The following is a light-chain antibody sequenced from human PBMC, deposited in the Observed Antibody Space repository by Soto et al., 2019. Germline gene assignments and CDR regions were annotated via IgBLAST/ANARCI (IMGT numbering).Light chain of an antibody. CDR3: QTWDTGIVV. Sequence: QPVLTQSPSASASLGASVKLTCTLSSGHSSYTIAWHQQQPEKGPRYLMKLNSDGSHTKGDGIPDRFSGSSSGAERYLTISSLPSEDEADYYCQTWDTGIVVFGGGTKLTVL. CDR2: LNSDGSH. J-gene: IGLJ2*01. CDR1: SGHSSYT. V-gene: IGLV4-69*01.